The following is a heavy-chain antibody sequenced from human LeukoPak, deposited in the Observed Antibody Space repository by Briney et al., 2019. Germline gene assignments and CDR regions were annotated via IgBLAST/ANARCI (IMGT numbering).Heavy chain of an antibody. J-gene: IGHJ4*02. CDR2: IWYDGSNK. Sequence: PGRSLRLSCAESGFTFSSYGMHWVRQAPGKGLEWVAVIWYDGSNKYYADSVKGRFTISRDNSKNTLYLQMNSLRAEDTAVYYCAKVGYGDYYFDYWGQGTLVTVSS. CDR1: GFTFSSYG. V-gene: IGHV3-33*06. CDR3: AKVGYGDYYFDY. D-gene: IGHD4-17*01.